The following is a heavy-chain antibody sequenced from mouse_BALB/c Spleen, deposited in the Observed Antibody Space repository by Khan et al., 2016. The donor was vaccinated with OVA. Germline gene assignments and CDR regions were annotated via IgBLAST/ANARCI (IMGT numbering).Heavy chain of an antibody. CDR2: INTYTGKP. V-gene: IGHV9-3-1*01. Sequence: QIQLVQSGPELKKPGETVKISCKASGYSFTNYGMNWVKQSPGKALKWMGWINTYTGKPTYADDFKGRFAFSLETSASTAYLQINNLKNDDTATYFWARPPYFSYTLDHWCQGTSVTVSS. J-gene: IGHJ4*01. D-gene: IGHD2-10*01. CDR1: GYSFTNYG. CDR3: ARPPYFSYTLDH.